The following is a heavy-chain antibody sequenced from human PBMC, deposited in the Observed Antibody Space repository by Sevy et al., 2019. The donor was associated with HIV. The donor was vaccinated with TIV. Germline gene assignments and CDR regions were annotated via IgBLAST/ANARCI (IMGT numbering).Heavy chain of an antibody. J-gene: IGHJ3*02. D-gene: IGHD2-15*01. CDR1: GFTFSTYS. CDR2: ISSSSGTM. Sequence: GGSLRLSCVASGFTFSTYSVNWVRQAPGKGLEWVSYISSSSGTMSYADSVKGRFTISRDNAKNSLYLQMNSLRDEDTAVYYCARPYCSGGTCYSFTAYDIWGPGTMVTVSS. V-gene: IGHV3-48*02. CDR3: ARPYCSGGTCYSFTAYDI.